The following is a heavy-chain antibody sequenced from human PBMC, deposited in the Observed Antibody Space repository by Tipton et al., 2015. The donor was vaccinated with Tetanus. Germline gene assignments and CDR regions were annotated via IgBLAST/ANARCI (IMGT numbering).Heavy chain of an antibody. CDR3: ARDGDTSGHYGIFDS. CDR1: GGSMSTSGHY. D-gene: IGHD3-22*01. Sequence: TLSLTCIVSGGSMSTSGHYGAWVRQSPGQGLEWIGSLSYSGRTYYNPSLKSRVTMSVDTSKKDFSVRLRSVTAADTAVYYCARDGDTSGHYGIFDSWGQGTLLIVSS. V-gene: IGHV4-39*02. CDR2: LSYSGRT. J-gene: IGHJ4*02.